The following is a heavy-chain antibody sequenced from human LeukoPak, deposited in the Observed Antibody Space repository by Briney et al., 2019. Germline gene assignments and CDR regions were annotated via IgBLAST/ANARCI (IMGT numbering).Heavy chain of an antibody. J-gene: IGHJ4*02. V-gene: IGHV1-2*02. D-gene: IGHD3-9*01. CDR1: GYPFTGYY. Sequence: ASVKVSCKTSGYPFTGYYIHWVRQAPGQGLEWMGWINPHSGGTNYAQKFQGRVTMTTGTSISTAYMELTRLRSDDTAVYYCARAFDWLEDYFDYWGQGTLVTVSS. CDR3: ARAFDWLEDYFDY. CDR2: INPHSGGT.